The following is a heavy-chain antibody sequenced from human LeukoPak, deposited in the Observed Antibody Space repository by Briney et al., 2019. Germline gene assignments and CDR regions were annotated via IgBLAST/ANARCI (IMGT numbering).Heavy chain of an antibody. Sequence: PSETLSLTCAVHGGPFSGYYWSWIRQPPGKGLEWIGEINHSGSTNYNPSLKSRVTISVDTSKNQFSLKLSSVTAADTAVYYCARAGVGSSSSFDYWGQGTLVTVSS. CDR1: GGPFSGYY. D-gene: IGHD6-6*01. CDR2: INHSGST. CDR3: ARAGVGSSSSFDY. J-gene: IGHJ4*02. V-gene: IGHV4-34*01.